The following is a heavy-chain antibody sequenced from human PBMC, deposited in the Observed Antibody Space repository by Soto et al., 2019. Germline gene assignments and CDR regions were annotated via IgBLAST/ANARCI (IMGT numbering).Heavy chain of an antibody. CDR3: AKEIYKVTAIPYYFDY. CDR1: GFTFSSYA. D-gene: IGHD2-21*02. J-gene: IGHJ4*02. CDR2: ISGSGGST. Sequence: GGSLRLSCAASGFTFSSYAMSWVRQAPGKGLEWVSAISGSGGSTYYADSVKGRFTISRDNSKNTLYLQMNSLRAEDTAVYYCAKEIYKVTAIPYYFDYWGQGTLVTVSS. V-gene: IGHV3-23*01.